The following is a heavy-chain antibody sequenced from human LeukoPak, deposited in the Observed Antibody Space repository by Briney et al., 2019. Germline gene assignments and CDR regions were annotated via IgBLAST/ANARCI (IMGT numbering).Heavy chain of an antibody. Sequence: SETLSLTCTVSGGSISSYYWGWIRQPPGKGLEWIGYIYYSGSTNYNPSLKSRVTISVDTSKNQFSLKLSSVTAADTAVYYCARLSRDGYNWAFDYWGQGTLVTVSS. CDR3: ARLSRDGYNWAFDY. V-gene: IGHV4-59*01. D-gene: IGHD5-12*01. CDR2: IYYSGST. CDR1: GGSISSYY. J-gene: IGHJ4*02.